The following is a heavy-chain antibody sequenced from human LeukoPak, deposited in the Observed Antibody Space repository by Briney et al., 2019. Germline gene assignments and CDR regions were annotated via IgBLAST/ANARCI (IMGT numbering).Heavy chain of an antibody. CDR3: ARDRRGSRGFDY. V-gene: IGHV3-7*05. CDR1: GFTFSSYC. J-gene: IGHJ4*02. Sequence: GGSLRLSCAASGFTFSSYCMSWVRQAPGKGLEWVANIKQDGSEKHSVDSVKGRFTISRDNAKNSLYLQMNSLRAEDTAVYYCARDRRGSRGFDYWGQGTLVTVSS. CDR2: IKQDGSEK. D-gene: IGHD1-26*01.